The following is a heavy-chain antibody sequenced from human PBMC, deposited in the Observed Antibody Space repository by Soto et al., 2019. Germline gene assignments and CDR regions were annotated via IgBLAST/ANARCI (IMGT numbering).Heavy chain of an antibody. Sequence: SVKDSCKASGGTFSSYAIIWVRQAPGQGLEWMGGIIPIFGTANYAQKFQGRVTITADESTSTAYMELSSLRSEDTAVYYCAREWPPPLTAAGEINWFDPWGQGTLVTVSS. CDR1: GGTFSSYA. J-gene: IGHJ5*02. CDR3: AREWPPPLTAAGEINWFDP. D-gene: IGHD6-13*01. CDR2: IIPIFGTA. V-gene: IGHV1-69*13.